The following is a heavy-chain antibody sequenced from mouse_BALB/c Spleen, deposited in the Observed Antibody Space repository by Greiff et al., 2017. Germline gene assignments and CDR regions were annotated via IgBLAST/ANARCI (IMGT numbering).Heavy chain of an antibody. J-gene: IGHJ4*01. CDR3: ARQSTARAMDY. V-gene: IGHV5-12-1*01. CDR2: ISSGGGST. Sequence: EVQLVESGGGLVKPGGSLKLSCAASGFAFSSYDMSWVRQTPEKRLEWVAYISSGGGSTYYPDTVKGRFTISRDNAKNTLYLQMSSLKSEDTAVYYCARQSTARAMDYWGQGTSVTVSS. CDR1: GFAFSSYD. D-gene: IGHD3-3*01.